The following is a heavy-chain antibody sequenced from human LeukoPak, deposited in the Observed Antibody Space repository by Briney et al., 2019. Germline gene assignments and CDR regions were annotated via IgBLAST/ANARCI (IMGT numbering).Heavy chain of an antibody. D-gene: IGHD3-3*01. J-gene: IGHJ4*02. Sequence: GGSLRLSCAASGFTVSDNYMSWVRQAPGKGLEWVSLIYSGGNTDFADSVKGRFTISRDISKNTLSLQLSSLRPEDTAVYFCAGGTDFSSGYSFDSWGQGTLVTVSS. CDR2: IYSGGNT. CDR1: GFTVSDNY. V-gene: IGHV3-53*01. CDR3: AGGTDFSSGYSFDS.